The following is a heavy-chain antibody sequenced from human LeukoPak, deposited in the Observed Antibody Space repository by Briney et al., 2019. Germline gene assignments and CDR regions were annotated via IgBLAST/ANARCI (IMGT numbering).Heavy chain of an antibody. CDR2: FSSDNSVI. V-gene: IGHV3-48*02. Sequence: GGSLRLSCAASGFTFSSYWMHWVRQAPGKGLEWLSYFSSDNSVIHYTDSVKGRFTISRDNTKNSLYLQMNSLRDEDTAVYYCARCSVGLVDYWGQGTLVTVSS. D-gene: IGHD1-26*01. J-gene: IGHJ4*02. CDR1: GFTFSSYW. CDR3: ARCSVGLVDY.